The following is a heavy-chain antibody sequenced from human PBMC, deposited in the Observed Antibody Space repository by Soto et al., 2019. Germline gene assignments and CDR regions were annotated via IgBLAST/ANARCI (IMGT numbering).Heavy chain of an antibody. V-gene: IGHV3-48*01. CDR2: ISSSSSTI. CDR1: GFTFISYS. J-gene: IGHJ3*02. CDR3: ARDVLYYDFWSGYKRDDAFDI. Sequence: PGGSLRLSCAASGFTFISYSMNWVRQAPGKGLEWVSYISSSSSTIYYADSVKGRFAISRDNAKNSLYLQMNSLRAEDTAVYYCARDVLYYDFWSGYKRDDAFDIWGQGTMVTVSS. D-gene: IGHD3-3*01.